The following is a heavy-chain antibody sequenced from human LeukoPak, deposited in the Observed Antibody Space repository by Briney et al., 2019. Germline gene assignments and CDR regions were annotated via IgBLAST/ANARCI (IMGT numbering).Heavy chain of an antibody. CDR2: IKQDGSGK. Sequence: GGSLRLSCADSGFTFSSYWMSWVRQAPGKGLEWVANIKQDGSGKYYVDSVKGRFTTSRDNAKNSLYLQMNSLRAEDTAVYYCARGGYYYDSSGYYLLPPFDYWGQGTLVTVSS. J-gene: IGHJ4*02. V-gene: IGHV3-7*01. CDR1: GFTFSSYW. CDR3: ARGGYYYDSSGYYLLPPFDY. D-gene: IGHD3-22*01.